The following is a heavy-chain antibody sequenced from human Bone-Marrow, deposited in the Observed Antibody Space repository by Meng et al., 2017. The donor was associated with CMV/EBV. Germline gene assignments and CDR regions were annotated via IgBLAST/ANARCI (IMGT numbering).Heavy chain of an antibody. CDR3: ARDRGRRRSSTSNNWFDP. CDR2: IYYSGSN. D-gene: IGHD2-2*01. CDR1: SSGSYY. V-gene: IGHV4-61*01. J-gene: IGHJ5*02. Sequence: SSGSYYWSWIRQPPGKGLEWIGYIYYSGSNNYNHSIKSRVTISVDTSKNQFSLKLSSVTAADTAVYYCARDRGRRRSSTSNNWFDPWGQGTLVTVSS.